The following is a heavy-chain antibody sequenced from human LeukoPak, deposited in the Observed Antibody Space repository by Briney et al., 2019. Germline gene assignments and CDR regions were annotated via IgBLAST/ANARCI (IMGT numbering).Heavy chain of an antibody. J-gene: IGHJ4*02. CDR2: IKEDGNEK. D-gene: IGHD6-6*01. V-gene: IGHV3-7*01. CDR1: GFSFNNSW. Sequence: GRSLRLSCAASGFSFNNSWMSWVRQAPGKGLEWVANIKEDGNEKYYVDSVKGRFTISRDNAKNSLYLQMNSLRAEDTAVYYCARTYSSSPEGYFDYWGQGTLVTVSS. CDR3: ARTYSSSPEGYFDY.